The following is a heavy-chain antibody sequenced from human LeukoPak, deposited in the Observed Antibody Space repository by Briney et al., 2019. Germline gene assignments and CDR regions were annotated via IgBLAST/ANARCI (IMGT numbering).Heavy chain of an antibody. Sequence: PGGSLRLSCAASGFTFDDYAMHWVRQAPGKGLEWVSLISGDGATTYYAASVKGRFTISRDNKKNVLYQQMNNLGTEDTALFYCAKDLSSVFDALNIWGQGTLVTVSS. J-gene: IGHJ3*02. CDR2: ISGDGATT. D-gene: IGHD3-10*01. CDR1: GFTFDDYA. V-gene: IGHV3-43*02. CDR3: AKDLSSVFDALNI.